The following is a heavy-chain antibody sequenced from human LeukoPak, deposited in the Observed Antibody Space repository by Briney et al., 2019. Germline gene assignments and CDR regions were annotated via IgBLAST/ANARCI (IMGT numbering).Heavy chain of an antibody. D-gene: IGHD6-6*01. CDR3: ARGYSSSSGRPDY. V-gene: IGHV4-59*12. Sequence: SETLSLTCTVSGGSISSYYWSWIRQPPGKGLEWIGNIYYTGSPNYNPSLRSRVTISVDTSKKQFSLKLSPVTAADTAVYYCARGYSSSSGRPDYWGQGTRVTVSS. J-gene: IGHJ4*02. CDR2: IYYTGSP. CDR1: GGSISSYY.